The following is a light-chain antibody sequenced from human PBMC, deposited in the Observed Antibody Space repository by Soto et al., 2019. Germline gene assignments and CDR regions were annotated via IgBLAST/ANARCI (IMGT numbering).Light chain of an antibody. CDR3: SSFTTSYFYV. CDR1: GRDIGAYDY. V-gene: IGLV2-14*01. CDR2: GVI. Sequence: QSVLTQPASVSGSPGQSITISCTGSGRDIGAYDYVSWYQQHPGKAPKLIIYGVINRPSGVSQRFSASKSAFTASLTISGLQAEDEADYYCSSFTTSYFYVFGPGTKLTVL. J-gene: IGLJ1*01.